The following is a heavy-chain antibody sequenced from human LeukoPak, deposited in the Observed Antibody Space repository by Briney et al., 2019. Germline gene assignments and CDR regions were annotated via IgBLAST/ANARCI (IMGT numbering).Heavy chain of an antibody. J-gene: IGHJ6*03. CDR3: ARGGSWDDYYYYYYMDV. D-gene: IGHD6-13*01. Sequence: NPGGSLRLSCTASGFTFSGYSMNWVRQAPGKGLEWVSSISTSSSYIYYADSVKGRFTISRDNARKSLYLQMNSLRAEDTAVYYCARGGSWDDYYYYYYMDVWAKGTTVTISS. CDR1: GFTFSGYS. V-gene: IGHV3-21*04. CDR2: ISTSSSYI.